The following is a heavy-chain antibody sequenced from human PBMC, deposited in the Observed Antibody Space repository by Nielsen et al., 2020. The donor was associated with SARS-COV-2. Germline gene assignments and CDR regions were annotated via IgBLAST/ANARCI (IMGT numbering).Heavy chain of an antibody. CDR1: GGSFSGYY. Sequence: SQTLSLTCAVYGGSFSGYYWSWIRQPPGKGLEWIGEINHSGSTNYNPSLKSRVTISVDTSKNQFSLKLSSVTAADTAVHYCARDRWQQLVPTYWGQGTLVTVSS. CDR3: ARDRWQQLVPTY. J-gene: IGHJ4*02. CDR2: INHSGST. D-gene: IGHD6-13*01. V-gene: IGHV4-34*01.